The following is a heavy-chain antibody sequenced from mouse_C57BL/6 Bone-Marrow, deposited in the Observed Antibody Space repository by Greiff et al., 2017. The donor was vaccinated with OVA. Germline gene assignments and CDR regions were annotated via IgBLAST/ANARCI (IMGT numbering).Heavy chain of an antibody. CDR3: AREDYYGSSYGLWYVDV. Sequence: QVQLQQPGAELVMPGASVKLSCKASGYTFTGYWMHWVKQRPGQGLEWIGEIDPSDSYTNSNQKFKGKSTLTVDKSSSTAYMQLSSLTSEDSAVYYCAREDYYGSSYGLWYVDVWGTGTTVTVSS. V-gene: IGHV1-69*01. J-gene: IGHJ1*03. CDR1: GYTFTGYW. CDR2: IDPSDSYT. D-gene: IGHD1-1*01.